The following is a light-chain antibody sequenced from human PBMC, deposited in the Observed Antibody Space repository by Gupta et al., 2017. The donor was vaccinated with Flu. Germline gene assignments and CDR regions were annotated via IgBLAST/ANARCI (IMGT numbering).Light chain of an antibody. J-gene: IGLJ2*01. Sequence: SYALTQALSVSVAPGQTARLTCGGNNIAIKSVHWYQQRSGQAPLLGIEDDSDRPSGIPERFSASNSGNKAKLNISRGEDGDEADDDGQVWDDDSAQQEVFGGGTKLTVL. CDR1: NIAIKS. CDR2: DDS. CDR3: QVWDDDSAQQEV. V-gene: IGLV3-21*02.